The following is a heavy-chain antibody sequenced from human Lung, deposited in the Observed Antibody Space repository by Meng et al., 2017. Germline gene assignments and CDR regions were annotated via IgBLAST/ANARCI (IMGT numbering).Heavy chain of an antibody. CDR3: ARGSVGEYCSGGGSCYHFDH. D-gene: IGHD2-15*01. CDR1: VYPLTRV. Sequence: QVPLHTSPPKTKKPGAPVKAPRKASVYPLTRVITQVRQATGQGQQQNGSTNKKKKKKKKPQKFQGKVTMTRDTSISTAYMEQSSLRSEDTAVYYCARGSVGEYCSGGGSCYHFDHWGQGTLVTVSS. V-gene: IGHV1-8*01. CDR2: TNKKKKKK. J-gene: IGHJ4*02.